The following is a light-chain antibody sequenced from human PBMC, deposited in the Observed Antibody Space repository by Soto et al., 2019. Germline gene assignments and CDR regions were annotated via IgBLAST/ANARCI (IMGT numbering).Light chain of an antibody. CDR2: DAS. CDR1: QSVSNS. CDR3: QQRSDWIT. V-gene: IGKV3-11*01. Sequence: SQSPATLSVSTGERATLSCRASQSVSNSLAWFQQKPGQAPRLLIYDASNRATGIPARFSGSGSGTDFTLTISSLEPEDFAVYYCQQRSDWITFGQGTLL. J-gene: IGKJ5*01.